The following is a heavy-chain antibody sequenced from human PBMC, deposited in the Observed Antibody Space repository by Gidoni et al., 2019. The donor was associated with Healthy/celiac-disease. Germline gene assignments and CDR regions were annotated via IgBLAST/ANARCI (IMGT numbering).Heavy chain of an antibody. J-gene: IGHJ6*03. CDR1: GFTFSSYS. Sequence: EVQLVESGGGLVKPGGSLRLSCAASGFTFSSYSMNWVRQAPGKGLEWVSSISSSSSYIYYADSVKGRFTISRDNAKNSLYLQMNSLRAEDTAVYYCAVGGPDYYYYYYMDVWGKGTTVTVSS. CDR3: AVGGPDYYYYYYMDV. D-gene: IGHD3-16*01. CDR2: ISSSSSYI. V-gene: IGHV3-21*01.